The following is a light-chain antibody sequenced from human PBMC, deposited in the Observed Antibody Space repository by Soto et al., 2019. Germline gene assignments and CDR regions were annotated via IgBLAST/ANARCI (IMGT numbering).Light chain of an antibody. Sequence: QSALTQAASVSGSPGQSITISCTGTSRDVGGYNYVSWYQQHPGKAPKLMIYDVSNRPSGVSNRLSGSKSGNTASLTISGLQTEDEADYYCSSYTSSSTRLYVFGTGTKVTVL. CDR2: DVS. V-gene: IGLV2-14*03. CDR1: SRDVGGYNY. J-gene: IGLJ1*01. CDR3: SSYTSSSTRLYV.